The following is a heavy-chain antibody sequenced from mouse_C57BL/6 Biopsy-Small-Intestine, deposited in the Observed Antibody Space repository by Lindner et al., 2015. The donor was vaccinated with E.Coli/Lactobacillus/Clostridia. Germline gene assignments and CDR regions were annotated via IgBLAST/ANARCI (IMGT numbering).Heavy chain of an antibody. CDR1: GFNIKDYY. CDR3: VRPTWGSGTMDY. CDR2: IDPESGET. V-gene: IGHV14-2*01. D-gene: IGHD3-1*01. J-gene: IGHJ4*01. Sequence: VQLQESGAELVKPGASVKLSCTASGFNIKDYYMHWVRQRTEQGLEWIGRIDPESGETRYAPKFQGKATIVADTSSNTASLQLSSLTSEDTAVFYCVRPTWGSGTMDYWGQGTSVAVSS.